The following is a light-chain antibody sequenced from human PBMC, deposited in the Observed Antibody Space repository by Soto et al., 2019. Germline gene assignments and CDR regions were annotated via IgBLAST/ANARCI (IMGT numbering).Light chain of an antibody. CDR2: EVS. CDR3: SSYTSSSTWV. J-gene: IGLJ3*02. Sequence: QSALPQPASVSGSPGQSITISCTGTSSDVGGYNDVSWYQQHPGKAPKLMIYEVSNRPSGVSNRFSGSKSGNTASLTISGLQAEDEADYYCSSYTSSSTWVFGGGTKLTVL. V-gene: IGLV2-14*01. CDR1: SSDVGGYND.